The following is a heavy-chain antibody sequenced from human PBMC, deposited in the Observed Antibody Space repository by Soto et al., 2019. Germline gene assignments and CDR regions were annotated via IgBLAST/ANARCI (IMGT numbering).Heavy chain of an antibody. D-gene: IGHD4-17*01. Sequence: GGSLRLSCAASGFTFSSYAMSWVRQAPGKGLEWVSTISGAGGSTYSADSVKGRFTFSRDNSKNTLYLHMNSLRAEDTAIYYCAKDSYGANGVFDYWGQGTLVTVSS. CDR1: GFTFSSYA. J-gene: IGHJ4*02. CDR2: ISGAGGST. V-gene: IGHV3-23*01. CDR3: AKDSYGANGVFDY.